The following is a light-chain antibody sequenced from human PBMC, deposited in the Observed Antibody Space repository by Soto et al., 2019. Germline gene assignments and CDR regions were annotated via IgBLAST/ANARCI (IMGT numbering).Light chain of an antibody. J-gene: IGKJ1*01. V-gene: IGKV3-15*01. CDR3: QQYNNWPWT. CDR1: QSISDT. CDR2: GAS. Sequence: EIVMTQSPATLSVSPGGRATLSCRASQSISDTLAWYQQKPGQAPRHLIHGASTRATGFPARFSGSGSGTDFTLTISSLQSEDFAVYYCQQYNNWPWTFGQGTKVEIK.